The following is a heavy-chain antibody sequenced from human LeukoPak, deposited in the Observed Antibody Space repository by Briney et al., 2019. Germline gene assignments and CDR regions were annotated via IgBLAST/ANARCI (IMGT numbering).Heavy chain of an antibody. V-gene: IGHV4-34*01. CDR3: ARNSGYDGLYSYYGMDV. D-gene: IGHD5-12*01. Sequence: SETLSLTCAVYGGSFSGYYWSWIRQPPGKGLEWIGEINHSGSTNYNPSLKSRVTISVDTSKNQFSLKLSSVTAADTAVYYCARNSGYDGLYSYYGMDVWGQGTTVTVSS. J-gene: IGHJ6*02. CDR2: INHSGST. CDR1: GGSFSGYY.